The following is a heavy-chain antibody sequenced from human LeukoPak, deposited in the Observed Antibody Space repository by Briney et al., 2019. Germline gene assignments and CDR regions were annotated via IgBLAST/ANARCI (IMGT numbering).Heavy chain of an antibody. Sequence: SVTVSCKASGGTFSSYAISWVRQAPGQGLEWMGRIIPILGIANYAQKFQGRVTITADKSTSTAYMELSSLRSEDTAVYYCARASRGYYFDYWGQGTLVTVSS. J-gene: IGHJ4*02. CDR2: IIPILGIA. CDR3: ARASRGYYFDY. V-gene: IGHV1-69*04. CDR1: GGTFSSYA. D-gene: IGHD3-22*01.